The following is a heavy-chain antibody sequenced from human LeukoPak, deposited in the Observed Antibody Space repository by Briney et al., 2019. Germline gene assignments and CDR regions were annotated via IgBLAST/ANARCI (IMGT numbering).Heavy chain of an antibody. CDR1: GFTFSSYI. Sequence: GGSLRLSCAASGFTFSSYIMNWVRQAPGKGLEWVSYISSSSGTIYYADSVKGRLTISRDNAKNSLYLQVNSLRAEDTAVYYCAKEAHLYDILTGYHYYFDYWGQGTLVTVSS. CDR2: ISSSSGTI. CDR3: AKEAHLYDILTGYHYYFDY. D-gene: IGHD3-9*01. J-gene: IGHJ4*02. V-gene: IGHV3-48*01.